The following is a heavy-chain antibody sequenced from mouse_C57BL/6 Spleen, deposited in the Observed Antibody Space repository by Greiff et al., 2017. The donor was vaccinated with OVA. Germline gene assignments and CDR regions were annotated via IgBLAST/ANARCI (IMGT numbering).Heavy chain of an antibody. J-gene: IGHJ3*01. V-gene: IGHV1-7*01. CDR1: GYTFTSYW. D-gene: IGHD1-1*01. CDR3: ARSLITTVPLFAY. CDR2: INPSSGYT. Sequence: VQLQESGAELAKPGASVKLSCKASGYTFTSYWMHWVKQRPGQGLEWIGYINPSSGYTKYNQKFKDKATLTADKSSSTAYMQLSSLTYEDSAVYYCARSLITTVPLFAYWGQGTLVTVSA.